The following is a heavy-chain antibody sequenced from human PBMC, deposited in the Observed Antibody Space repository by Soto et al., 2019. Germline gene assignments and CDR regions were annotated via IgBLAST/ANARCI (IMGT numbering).Heavy chain of an antibody. J-gene: IGHJ4*02. Sequence: GGSLRLSCAASGFTISNSAMHWARQAPGKGLEWVAVISYDGNNKYYADSVKGRFTISRDNSMNRLYLQMNSLRPEDTAVYYRARDRVVAGIGEIDYWGQGTLVTVSS. CDR1: GFTISNSA. D-gene: IGHD6-19*01. CDR3: ARDRVVAGIGEIDY. CDR2: ISYDGNNK. V-gene: IGHV3-30-3*01.